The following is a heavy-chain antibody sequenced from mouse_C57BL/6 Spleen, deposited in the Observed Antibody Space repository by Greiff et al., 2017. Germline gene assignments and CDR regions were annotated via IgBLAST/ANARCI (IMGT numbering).Heavy chain of an antibody. V-gene: IGHV1-78*01. Sequence: QVQLQQSDAELVKPGASVKISCKASGYTFTDYTIHWVKQRPEQGLEWIGYIYPRAGSTKYNEKVKGKATLTVDKSSSTAYMQLHSLTSADSAVXFYSRFYYGSSLYAMDYWGQGTSVTVSS. D-gene: IGHD1-1*01. CDR1: GYTFTDYT. CDR2: IYPRAGST. CDR3: SRFYYGSSLYAMDY. J-gene: IGHJ4*01.